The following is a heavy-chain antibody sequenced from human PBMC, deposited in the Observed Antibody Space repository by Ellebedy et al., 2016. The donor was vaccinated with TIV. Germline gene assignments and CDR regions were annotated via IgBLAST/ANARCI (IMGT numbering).Heavy chain of an antibody. J-gene: IGHJ4*02. D-gene: IGHD6-19*01. CDR2: ISGSGVAS. CDR1: GFIFSNYP. V-gene: IGHV3-23*01. CDR3: AKGTQWLGRTCFDY. Sequence: GESLKISCAASGFIFSNYPMNWVRQAPGKGLEWVSGISGSGVASNFADSVKGRFAISRDNSKNTLYLQMNSLRAGDTAVYYCAKGTQWLGRTCFDYWGQGTLVTVSS.